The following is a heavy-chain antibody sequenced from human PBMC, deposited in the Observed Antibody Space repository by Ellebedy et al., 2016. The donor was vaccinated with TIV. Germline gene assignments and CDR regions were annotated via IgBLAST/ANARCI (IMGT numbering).Heavy chain of an antibody. CDR1: GFTFSSYA. D-gene: IGHD4-17*01. J-gene: IGHJ4*02. Sequence: GGSLRLSXAASGFTFSSYAMHWVRQAPGKGLEWVAVISYDGSNKYYADSVKGRFTISRDNSKNTLYLQMNSLRAEDTAVYYCARDLSPITVTWYYFDYWGQGTLVTVSS. CDR3: ARDLSPITVTWYYFDY. V-gene: IGHV3-30-3*01. CDR2: ISYDGSNK.